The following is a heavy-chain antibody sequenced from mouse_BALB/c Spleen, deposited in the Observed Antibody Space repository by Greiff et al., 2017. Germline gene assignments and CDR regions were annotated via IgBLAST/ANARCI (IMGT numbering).Heavy chain of an antibody. CDR1: GFTFSSYY. CDR3: ARNDGYDYAMDY. D-gene: IGHD2-3*01. J-gene: IGHJ4*01. CDR2: INSNGGST. Sequence: EVHLVESGGGLVKLGGSLKLSCAASGFTFSSYYMSWVRQTPEKRLELVAAINSNGGSTYYPDTVKGRFTISRDNAKNTLYLQMSSLKSEDTALYYCARNDGYDYAMDYWGQGTSVTVAS. V-gene: IGHV5-6-2*01.